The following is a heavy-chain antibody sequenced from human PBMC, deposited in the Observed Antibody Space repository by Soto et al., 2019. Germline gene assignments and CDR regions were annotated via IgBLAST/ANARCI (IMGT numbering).Heavy chain of an antibody. V-gene: IGHV5-51*01. D-gene: IGHD3-16*01. J-gene: IGHJ4*02. CDR3: TKGDYSPFDS. CDR2: DETSDSDA. Sequence: GASLKISCQGTGYRFSSSWIGGVLQKPGKGLESLGNDETSDSDARYSTTLESQVTSSADNYNKTAYLQVPNLKASDSAIYYCTKGDYSPFDSWGQGTRVTVSS. CDR1: GYRFSSSW.